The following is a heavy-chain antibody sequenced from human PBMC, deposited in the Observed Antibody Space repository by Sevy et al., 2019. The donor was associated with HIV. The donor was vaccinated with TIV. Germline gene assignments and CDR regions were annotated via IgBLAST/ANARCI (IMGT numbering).Heavy chain of an antibody. CDR2: MYSGGSP. Sequence: GGSLRLSCAASGFSISNNYTAWVRQAPGKGLEWVSVMYSGGSPYYADYVKGRFALSRDMSKNTVYLQMNSLRAEDTAVDYCARGYCGGGSCTAFDPWGQGTLVTVSS. CDR3: ARGYCGGGSCTAFDP. D-gene: IGHD2-15*01. CDR1: GFSISNNY. V-gene: IGHV3-53*01. J-gene: IGHJ5*02.